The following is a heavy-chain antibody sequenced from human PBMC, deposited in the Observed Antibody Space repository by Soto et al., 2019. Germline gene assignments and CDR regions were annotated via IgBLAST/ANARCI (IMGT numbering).Heavy chain of an antibody. CDR2: INPSSGGT. CDR3: AKRGSSWKEWFDP. CDR1: GYPLTAKY. Sequence: ASVKVSCKASGYPLTAKYLHWVGQAPGQGLEWMGWINPSSGGTKEAQKFRGRVTMTRDTSISAAYMELSRLTSDDTAVYYCAKRGSSWKEWFDPWGQGTLVSVSS. D-gene: IGHD6-13*01. V-gene: IGHV1-2*02. J-gene: IGHJ5*02.